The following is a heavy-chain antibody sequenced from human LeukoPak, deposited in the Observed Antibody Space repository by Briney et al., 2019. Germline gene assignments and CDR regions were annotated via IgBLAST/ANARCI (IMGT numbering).Heavy chain of an antibody. CDR2: ISYDGSNK. Sequence: GRSLRLSCAASGFTFSSYAKHWVRQAPGKGLEWVAVISYDGSNKYYADSVKGRFTISRDNSKNTLYLQMNSLRAEDTAVYYCARGIYSIYNFDYWGQGTLVTVSS. CDR1: GFTFSSYA. J-gene: IGHJ4*02. V-gene: IGHV3-30-3*01. CDR3: ARGIYSIYNFDY. D-gene: IGHD4-11*01.